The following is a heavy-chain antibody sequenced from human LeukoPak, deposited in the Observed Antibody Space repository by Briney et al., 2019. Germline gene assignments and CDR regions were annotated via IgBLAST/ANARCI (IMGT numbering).Heavy chain of an antibody. V-gene: IGHV3-21*01. J-gene: IGHJ5*02. CDR1: GFTFSSYS. CDR3: ARDFRDRVGATTVWFDP. Sequence: GGSLRLSCAASGFTFSSYSMNWVRQAPGKGLEWVSSISSSSSYIYYADSVKGRFTVSRDNAKNSLYLQMNSLRAEDTAVYYCARDFRDRVGATTVWFDPWGQGTLVTVSS. CDR2: ISSSSSYI. D-gene: IGHD1-26*01.